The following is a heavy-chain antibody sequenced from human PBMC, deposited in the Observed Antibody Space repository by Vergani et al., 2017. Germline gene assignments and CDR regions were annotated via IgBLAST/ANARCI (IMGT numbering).Heavy chain of an antibody. D-gene: IGHD6-13*01. V-gene: IGHV4-61*02. CDR2: IYTSGST. J-gene: IGHJ4*02. CDR1: GGSISSGSYY. CDR3: ARLGSGAAAGTFDY. Sequence: QVQLQESGPGLVKPSQTLSLTCTVSGGSISSGSYYWSWIRQPAGKGLEWIGRIYTSGSTNYNPSLKSRVTISVDTSKNQFSLKLSSVTAADTAVYYCARLGSGAAAGTFDYWGQGTLVTVSS.